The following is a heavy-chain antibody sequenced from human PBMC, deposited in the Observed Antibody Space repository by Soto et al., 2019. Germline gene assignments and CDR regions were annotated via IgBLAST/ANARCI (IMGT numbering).Heavy chain of an antibody. CDR1: GFTFDDDA. CDR2: ISWNSGSI. D-gene: IGHD3-9*01. CDR3: AKGLFYDISPDFSPFAY. V-gene: IGHV3-9*01. J-gene: IGHJ4*02. Sequence: SLRLSCAASGFTFDDDAMHWVRQAPGKGLEWVSGISWNSGSIGYADSVKGRFTISRDNAKNSLYLQMNSLRAEDTALYYCAKGLFYDISPDFSPFAYWGQGTLVPVSS.